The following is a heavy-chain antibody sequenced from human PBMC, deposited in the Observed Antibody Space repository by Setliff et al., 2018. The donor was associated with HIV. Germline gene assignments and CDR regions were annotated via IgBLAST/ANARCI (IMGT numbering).Heavy chain of an antibody. Sequence: SETLSLTCTVSGGSISGHYWSWIRQPPGRGLEWIGYIYSSGSTNFNPPLQSRVTISVDTAKNQFSLKLSSVTAADTAVYYCARHSGVASPNWFDPWGQGTLVTVSS. CDR1: GGSISGHY. J-gene: IGHJ5*02. D-gene: IGHD3-10*01. CDR2: IYSSGST. V-gene: IGHV4-4*09. CDR3: ARHSGVASPNWFDP.